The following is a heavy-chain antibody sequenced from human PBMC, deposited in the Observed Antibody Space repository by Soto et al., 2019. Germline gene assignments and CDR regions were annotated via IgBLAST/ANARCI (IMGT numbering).Heavy chain of an antibody. CDR1: GGSISSYY. CDR3: ARVRRYSSSWSFDY. Sequence: SETLSLTCTVSGGSISSYYWSWIRQPAGKGLEWIGRIYTSGSTNYNPSLKSRVTMSVDTSKNQFSLKLSSVTAADTAVYYCARVRRYSSSWSFDYWGQGTLVTVSS. CDR2: IYTSGST. D-gene: IGHD6-13*01. V-gene: IGHV4-4*07. J-gene: IGHJ4*02.